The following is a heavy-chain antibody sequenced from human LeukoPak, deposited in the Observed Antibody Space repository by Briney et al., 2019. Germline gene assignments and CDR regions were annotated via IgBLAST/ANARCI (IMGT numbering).Heavy chain of an antibody. V-gene: IGHV4-38-2*02. CDR2: IYHSGST. J-gene: IGHJ4*02. D-gene: IGHD3-9*01. Sequence: SGTLSLTCTVSGYSISSGYYWGWIRQPPGKGLEWIGSIYHSGSTYYNPSLKSRVTISVDTSKNQFSLKLSSVTAADTAVYYCARTPSNYDILTGYPPGEYYFDYWGQGTLVTVSS. CDR3: ARTPSNYDILTGYPPGEYYFDY. CDR1: GYSISSGYY.